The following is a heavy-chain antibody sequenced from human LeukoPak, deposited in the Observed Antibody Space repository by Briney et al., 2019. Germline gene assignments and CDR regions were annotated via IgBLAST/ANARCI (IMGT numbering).Heavy chain of an antibody. CDR1: GFTFSSNG. CDR2: ISDSGGGA. CDR3: AKSPSYCRGDCYSTFEY. V-gene: IGHV3-23*01. D-gene: IGHD2-21*02. J-gene: IGHJ4*02. Sequence: GGSLRLSCAASGFTFSSNGMTWVRQAPGKGLEWVSTISDSGGGAYYADSVKGRFTISRDSSRSTLYLQMHSLRAEDTAVYYCAKSPSYCRGDCYSTFEYWGQGTLVTVSS.